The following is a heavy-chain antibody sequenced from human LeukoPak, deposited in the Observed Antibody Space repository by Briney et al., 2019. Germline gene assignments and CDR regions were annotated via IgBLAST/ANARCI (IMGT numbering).Heavy chain of an antibody. J-gene: IGHJ4*02. Sequence: SETLSLTCTVSGGSISSSSYYWGWIRQPPGKGLEWIASIHYSGSTYYNPSLKSRVTISVDTSKNQFSLRLSSMTDADTAVYFCAAEYTTFLYYFDYWGQGTLVTVSS. V-gene: IGHV4-39*01. CDR3: AAEYTTFLYYFDY. D-gene: IGHD2/OR15-2a*01. CDR1: GGSISSSSYY. CDR2: IHYSGST.